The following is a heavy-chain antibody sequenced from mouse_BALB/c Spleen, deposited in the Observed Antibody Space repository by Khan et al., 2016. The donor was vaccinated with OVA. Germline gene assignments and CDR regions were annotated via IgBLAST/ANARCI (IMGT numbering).Heavy chain of an antibody. J-gene: IGHJ1*01. D-gene: IGHD2-3*01. Sequence: EVQLLETGGGLVQPGGSRGLSCEGSGFTFSGFWMSWVRQTPGKTLEWIGDINSDGSAINYAPSLKDRFTIFRDNDKSTLYLQMSNVRSEDTATXFCMRYDGYYWYFDVWGAGTTVTVSS. V-gene: IGHV11-2*02. CDR2: INSDGSAI. CDR3: MRYDGYYWYFDV. CDR1: GFTFSGFW.